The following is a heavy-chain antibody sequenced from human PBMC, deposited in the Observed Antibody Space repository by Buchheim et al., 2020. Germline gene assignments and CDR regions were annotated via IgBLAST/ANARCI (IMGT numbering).Heavy chain of an antibody. CDR3: ARDHGDYVSYYYYYGMDV. D-gene: IGHD4-17*01. V-gene: IGHV3-7*01. CDR2: IKQDGSEK. Sequence: EVQLVESGGGLVQPGGSLRLSCAASGFTFSSYWMSWVRQAPGKGLEWVANIKQDGSEKYYVDSVKGRFTISRDNAKNSLYLQMNSLRAEDTAVYYCARDHGDYVSYYYYYGMDVGGKGTT. J-gene: IGHJ6*04. CDR1: GFTFSSYW.